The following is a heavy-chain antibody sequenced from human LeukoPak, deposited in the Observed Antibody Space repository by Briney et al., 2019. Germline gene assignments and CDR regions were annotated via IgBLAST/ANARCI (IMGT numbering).Heavy chain of an antibody. Sequence: GGSLRLSCAASGFTFSSYAMHWVRQAPGKGLEWVAVISYDGSNKYYADSVKGRFTISRDNSKNTLYLQMNSLRAEDTAVYYCARRRYCGGDCYSWRYYYMDVWGKGTTVTVSS. D-gene: IGHD2-21*02. V-gene: IGHV3-30*04. J-gene: IGHJ6*03. CDR2: ISYDGSNK. CDR1: GFTFSSYA. CDR3: ARRRYCGGDCYSWRYYYMDV.